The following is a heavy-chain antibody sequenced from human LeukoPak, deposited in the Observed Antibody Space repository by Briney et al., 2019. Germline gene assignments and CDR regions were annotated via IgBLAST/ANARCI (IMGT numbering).Heavy chain of an antibody. CDR2: VSGSGGST. CDR3: TSLAVAGYYFDY. J-gene: IGHJ4*02. Sequence: GGSLRLSCAASGFTFSSYGMSWVRQAPGKGLEWVSAVSGSGGSTYYADSVKGRFTISRDNSKNTLYLQMNSLKTEDTAVYYCTSLAVAGYYFDYWGQGTLVTVSS. V-gene: IGHV3-23*01. D-gene: IGHD6-19*01. CDR1: GFTFSSYG.